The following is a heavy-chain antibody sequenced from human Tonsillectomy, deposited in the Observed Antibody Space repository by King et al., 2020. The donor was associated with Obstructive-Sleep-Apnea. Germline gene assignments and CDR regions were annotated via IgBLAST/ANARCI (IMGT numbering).Heavy chain of an antibody. Sequence: TLKESGPTLVKPTQTLTLTCTFSGFSLSTGEVGVGWIRQPPGKALEWLALIYWDDDKRYSPSLKSRLTLTKDTSKNQVVLTMTNMHPVDTATYYCAHRVGNYYDSSGLDYWGQGTLVTVSS. J-gene: IGHJ4*02. CDR3: AHRVGNYYDSSGLDY. CDR2: IYWDDDK. V-gene: IGHV2-5*02. D-gene: IGHD3-22*01. CDR1: GFSLSTGEVG.